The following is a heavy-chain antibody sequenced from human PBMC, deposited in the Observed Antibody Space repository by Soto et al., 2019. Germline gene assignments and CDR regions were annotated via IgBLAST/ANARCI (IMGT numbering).Heavy chain of an antibody. D-gene: IGHD3-3*01. CDR2: INSDGSST. J-gene: IGHJ4*02. CDR3: ARGPIGAIFGVIIIEGEYYFDY. CDR1: GFTFSSYW. V-gene: IGHV3-74*01. Sequence: GGSLRLSCAASGFTFSSYWMHWVRQAPGKGLVWVSRINSDGSSTSYADSVKGRFTISRDNAKNTLYLQMNSLRAEDTAVYYCARGPIGAIFGVIIIEGEYYFDYWGQGTLVTVSS.